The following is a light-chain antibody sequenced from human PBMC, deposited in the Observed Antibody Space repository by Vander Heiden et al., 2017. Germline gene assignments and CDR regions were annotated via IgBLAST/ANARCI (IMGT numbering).Light chain of an antibody. CDR2: GNS. J-gene: IGLJ2*01. Sequence: QSVLPQPPSVSGAPGQRVTLSRTGSSSNIGAGYDVHWYQQLPGTAPKLLIYGNSNRPSGVPDRFSGSKSGTSASLAITGLQAEDEADYYCQSYDSSLSGSVVFGGGTKLTVL. V-gene: IGLV1-40*01. CDR1: SSNIGAGYD. CDR3: QSYDSSLSGSVV.